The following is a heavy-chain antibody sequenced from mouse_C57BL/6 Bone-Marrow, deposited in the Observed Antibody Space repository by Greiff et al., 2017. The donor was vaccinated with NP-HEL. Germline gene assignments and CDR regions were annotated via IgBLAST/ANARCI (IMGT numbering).Heavy chain of an antibody. D-gene: IGHD4-1*01. CDR1: GFTFSSYA. V-gene: IGHV5-9-1*02. J-gene: IGHJ2*01. Sequence: EVQRVESGEGLVKPGGSLKLSCAASGFTFSSYAMSWVRQTPEKRLEWVAYISSGGDYIYYADTVKGRFTISRDNARNTLYLQMSSLKSEDTAMYYCTRDGGNWDFDYWGQGTTLTVSS. CDR3: TRDGGNWDFDY. CDR2: ISSGGDYI.